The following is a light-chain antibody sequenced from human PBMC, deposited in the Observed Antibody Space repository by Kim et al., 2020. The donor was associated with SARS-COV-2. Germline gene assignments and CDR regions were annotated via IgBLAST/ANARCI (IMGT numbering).Light chain of an antibody. CDR3: QQYHDWPPWT. Sequence: TFMTQSPATLSVSPGEGATLSCRASHSVSTNLAWYQQKPGQAPRLLIYGTSTRVTGIPARFSGSGSGTEFTLTISSLQSEDFAVYYCQQYHDWPPWTFGQGTKVDIK. CDR2: GTS. V-gene: IGKV3-15*01. CDR1: HSVSTN. J-gene: IGKJ1*01.